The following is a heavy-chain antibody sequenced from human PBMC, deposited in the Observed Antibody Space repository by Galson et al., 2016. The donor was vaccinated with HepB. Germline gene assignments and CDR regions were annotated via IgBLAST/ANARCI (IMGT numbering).Heavy chain of an antibody. D-gene: IGHD3-10*01. V-gene: IGHV4-38-2*02. Sequence: SETLSLTCTVSGYSMSGNSFWAWIRQPPGKGLEWIGSIYLRGTTHYKSSLKSRVTISVDTSKNQVYLKVTSVTAADTALYYCARATPSSFGELLVHFDTWGQGILVTVSS. CDR1: GYSMSGNSF. CDR2: IYLRGTT. J-gene: IGHJ4*02. CDR3: ARATPSSFGELLVHFDT.